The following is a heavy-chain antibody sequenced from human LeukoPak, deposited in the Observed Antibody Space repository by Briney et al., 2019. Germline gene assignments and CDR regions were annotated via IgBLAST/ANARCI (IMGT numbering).Heavy chain of an antibody. D-gene: IGHD3-10*01. CDR3: ARGVRFDYGLGRYKTGRSRHPFDY. CDR1: GGSISSSSYY. Sequence: SETLSLTCTVSGGSISSSSYYWGWIRQPPGKGLEWIGSIYYSGSTYYNPSLKSRVTISVDTSKNQFSLKLSSVTAADTGVYFCARGVRFDYGLGRYKTGRSRHPFDYWGQGTLVTVSS. V-gene: IGHV4-39*07. J-gene: IGHJ4*02. CDR2: IYYSGST.